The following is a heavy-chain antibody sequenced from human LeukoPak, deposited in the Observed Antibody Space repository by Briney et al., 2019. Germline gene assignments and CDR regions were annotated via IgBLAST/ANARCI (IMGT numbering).Heavy chain of an antibody. CDR1: GFSFSSFW. V-gene: IGHV3-7*05. CDR3: AKDSYSKGDY. Sequence: GGSLRLSCAASGFSFSSFWMSWVRQAPGKWLEWVANIKQDGSERNYVGSVRGRFTISRDNAKNSLYLQMNSLRAEDTAVYYCAKDSYSKGDYWGQGTLVTVSS. J-gene: IGHJ4*02. D-gene: IGHD4-11*01. CDR2: IKQDGSER.